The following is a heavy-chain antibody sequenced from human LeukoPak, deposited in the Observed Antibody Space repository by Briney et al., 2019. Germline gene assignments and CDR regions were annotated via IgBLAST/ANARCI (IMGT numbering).Heavy chain of an antibody. V-gene: IGHV4-59*08. CDR3: ARLAYCGGDCYQGLNDY. Sequence: KSSETLSLTCTVSGGSISSYYWSWIRQPPGKGLEWIGYIYYSGSTNYNPSLKSRVTISVDTSKNQFSLKLSSVTAADTAVYYCARLAYCGGDCYQGLNDYWGQGTLVTVSS. CDR1: GGSISSYY. CDR2: IYYSGST. D-gene: IGHD2-21*01. J-gene: IGHJ4*02.